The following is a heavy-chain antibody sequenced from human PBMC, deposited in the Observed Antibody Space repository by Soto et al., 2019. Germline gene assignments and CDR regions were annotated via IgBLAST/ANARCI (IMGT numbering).Heavy chain of an antibody. CDR1: GFTFRGSS. D-gene: IGHD7-27*01. CDR2: IGKTRNVF. CDR3: VRDVHWAFDL. V-gene: IGHV3-48*01. Sequence: GGSLRLSCAASGFTFRGSSLSWVRQAPGKGLEWLSHIGKTRNVFDYPDSVRGRFTISRDDATNSLFLQMNSLRVDDSAVYYCVRDVHWAFDLWSQGTLVTVSS. J-gene: IGHJ4*02.